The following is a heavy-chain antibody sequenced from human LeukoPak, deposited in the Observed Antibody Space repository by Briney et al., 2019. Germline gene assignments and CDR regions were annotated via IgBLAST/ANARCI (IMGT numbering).Heavy chain of an antibody. CDR2: IYHSGST. V-gene: IGHV4-4*02. CDR1: GDSVSSSNW. CDR3: ARGLRSRDGYNYDYFDD. Sequence: SGTLSLTCAVSGDSVSSSNWWSWVRLPPGKGLEWIGEIYHSGSTNYHPSLKSRVTVSLDTSKNQFSLNLSSVTAADTAVYYCARGLRSRDGYNYDYFDDWGQGTLVTVSS. J-gene: IGHJ4*02. D-gene: IGHD5-24*01.